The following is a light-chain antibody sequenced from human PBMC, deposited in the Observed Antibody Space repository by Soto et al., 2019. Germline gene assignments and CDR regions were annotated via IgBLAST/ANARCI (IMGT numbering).Light chain of an antibody. CDR1: RSDIGSRNS. V-gene: IGLV2-14*03. Sequence: QSALAQPASVSGSLGQSITISCTGTRSDIGSRNSVSWYQHHPGKAPKLMIYDVNIRPSGVSHRFSGSKSGNAASLTISGLQAEDEADYSCASYTAASNMVLGGGTK. J-gene: IGLJ2*01. CDR3: ASYTAASNMV. CDR2: DVN.